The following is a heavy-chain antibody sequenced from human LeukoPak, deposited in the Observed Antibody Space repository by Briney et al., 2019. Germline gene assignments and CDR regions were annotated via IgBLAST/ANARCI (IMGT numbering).Heavy chain of an antibody. CDR2: IYYSGST. CDR3: ARGIVVAPAAIPSRPNCWFDP. D-gene: IGHD2-2*02. V-gene: IGHV4-31*03. Sequence: PSETLSLTCTVSGGSISSGGYYWSWIRQHPGKGLEWIGYIYYSGSTYYNPSLKSRVTISVDTSKNQFSLKLSSVTAADTAVYYCARGIVVAPAAIPSRPNCWFDPWGQGTLVTVSS. J-gene: IGHJ5*02. CDR1: GGSISSGGYY.